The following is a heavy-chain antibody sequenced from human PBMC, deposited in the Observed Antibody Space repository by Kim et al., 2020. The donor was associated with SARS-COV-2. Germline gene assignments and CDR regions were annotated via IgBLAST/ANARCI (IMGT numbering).Heavy chain of an antibody. CDR3: ATLDVLRYFDWLFPEDYFDY. V-gene: IGHV3-7*03. D-gene: IGHD3-9*01. Sequence: GGSLRLSCAASGFTFSSYWMSWVRQAPGKGLEWVANIKQDGSEKYYVDSVKGRFTISRDNAKNSLYLQMNSLRAEDTAVYYCATLDVLRYFDWLFPEDYFDYWGQGTLVTVSS. CDR2: IKQDGSEK. CDR1: GFTFSSYW. J-gene: IGHJ4*02.